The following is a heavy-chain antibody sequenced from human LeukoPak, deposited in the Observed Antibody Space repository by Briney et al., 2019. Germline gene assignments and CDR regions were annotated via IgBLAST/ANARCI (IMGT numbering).Heavy chain of an antibody. D-gene: IGHD1-1*01. CDR3: ARVYDNLSPVDY. CDR2: ITTSDGNT. J-gene: IGHJ4*02. V-gene: IGHV3-23*01. Sequence: GGSLRLSCAASGFTFSSYTMSWVRQAPGKGLEWVSTITTSDGNTYYADSVKGRFTVSRDNSKNTLFLQMNSLRAEDTAVYYCARVYDNLSPVDYWGQGTLVTVSS. CDR1: GFTFSSYT.